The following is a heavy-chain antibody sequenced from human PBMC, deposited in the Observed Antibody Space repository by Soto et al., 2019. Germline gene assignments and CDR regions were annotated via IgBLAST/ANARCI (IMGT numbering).Heavy chain of an antibody. V-gene: IGHV4-30-4*01. CDR3: ARVTGTTQWYYYYGMDV. Sequence: QVQLQESGPGLVKPSQTLSLTCTVSGGSISSGDYYWSWIRQPPGKGLEWIGYIYYSGSTYYNPSLKSRVTISVDTSKNQFSLKLSSVTAADTAVYYCARVTGTTQWYYYYGMDVWGQGTTVTVSS. D-gene: IGHD1-7*01. CDR1: GGSISSGDYY. CDR2: IYYSGST. J-gene: IGHJ6*02.